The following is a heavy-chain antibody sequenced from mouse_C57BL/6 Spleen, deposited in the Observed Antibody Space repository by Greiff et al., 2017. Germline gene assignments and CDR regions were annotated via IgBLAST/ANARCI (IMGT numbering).Heavy chain of an antibody. V-gene: IGHV1-26*01. Sequence: VQLQQSGPELVKPGASVKISCKASGYTFTDYYMNWVKQSHGKSLEWIGDINPNNGGTRYNQKFKGKATLTVDKSSSTAYMELRSLTSEDSAVYYCARDDGTGFAYWGQGTLVTVSA. CDR2: INPNNGGT. CDR3: ARDDGTGFAY. J-gene: IGHJ3*01. D-gene: IGHD2-3*01. CDR1: GYTFTDYY.